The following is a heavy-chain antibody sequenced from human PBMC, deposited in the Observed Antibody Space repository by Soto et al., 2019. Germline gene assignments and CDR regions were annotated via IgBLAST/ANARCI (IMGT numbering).Heavy chain of an antibody. Sequence: SETLSLTCSVSGGSISRNNYYWSWIRQPPGKGLEWIGSIHYGGSTHYNPSLKSRVTISVDTSKNQFSLKLSSLTAADTALYYCARTYTANWQPNWFDPWGQGTLVTVS. V-gene: IGHV4-39*01. CDR2: IHYGGST. J-gene: IGHJ5*02. CDR1: GGSISRNNYY. CDR3: ARTYTANWQPNWFDP. D-gene: IGHD1-1*01.